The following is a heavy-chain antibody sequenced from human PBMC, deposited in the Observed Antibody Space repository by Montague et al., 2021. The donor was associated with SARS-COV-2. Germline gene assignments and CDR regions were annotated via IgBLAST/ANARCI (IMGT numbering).Heavy chain of an antibody. V-gene: IGHV6-1*01. CDR2: TYYRSKWYN. J-gene: IGHJ6*02. Sequence: CAISGDSVSSNSATWNWARQSPSRGLEWLGRTYYRSKWYNDYAVSVRGRVTINPDISKNQFSLQLNSVTPEDTAIYYCTSGREGNYNVMDVWGQGTTVTVSS. D-gene: IGHD1-1*01. CDR3: TSGREGNYNVMDV. CDR1: GDSVSSNSAT.